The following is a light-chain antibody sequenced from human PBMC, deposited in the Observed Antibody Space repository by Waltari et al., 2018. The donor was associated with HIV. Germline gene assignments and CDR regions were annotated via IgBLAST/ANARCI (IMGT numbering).Light chain of an antibody. CDR3: QQYHTYVT. J-gene: IGKJ2*01. Sequence: DIQVAQSPSTLAASVGDRVTLTCRTSQSVGTYLAWYQRQPGKAPKLLIYQASSLQTGVPSRFSASGSGTYFTLTITSLQPDDFATYYCQQYHTYVTFGQGTGLE. V-gene: IGKV1-5*03. CDR2: QAS. CDR1: QSVGTY.